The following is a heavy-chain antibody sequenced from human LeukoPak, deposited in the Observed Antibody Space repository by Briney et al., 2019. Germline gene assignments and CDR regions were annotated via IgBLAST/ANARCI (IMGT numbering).Heavy chain of an antibody. Sequence: SETLSLTCAVSGGSFSGFYWYWIRQPPGKGLEWIGEINHGESTNYNPSLKSRATLSVDTSKNQFSLKLTSVTAADTAVYYCARGRTYYYDTSGYYPSIYYGMDVWGQGTTVIVSS. V-gene: IGHV4-34*01. D-gene: IGHD3-22*01. CDR1: GGSFSGFY. J-gene: IGHJ6*02. CDR3: ARGRTYYYDTSGYYPSIYYGMDV. CDR2: INHGEST.